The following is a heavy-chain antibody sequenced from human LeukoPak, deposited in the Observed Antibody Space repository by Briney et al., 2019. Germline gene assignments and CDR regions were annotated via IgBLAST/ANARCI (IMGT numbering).Heavy chain of an antibody. V-gene: IGHV3-30*04. Sequence: GGSLRLSCVVSGLTFSSYAMHWVRQAPGKGLEWVAVISYDGRFESYADSVKGRFTISRDNSKNTLYLQMNSLRADDTAVYYCARELERHLDPWGQGTLVIVSS. CDR3: ARELERHLDP. CDR1: GLTFSSYA. CDR2: ISYDGRFE. J-gene: IGHJ5*02. D-gene: IGHD1-1*01.